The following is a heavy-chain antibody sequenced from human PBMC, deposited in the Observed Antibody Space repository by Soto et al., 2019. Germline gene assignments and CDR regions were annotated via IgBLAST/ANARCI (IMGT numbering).Heavy chain of an antibody. CDR3: ARLYCSSTSCYYYYYYYMDV. CDR1: GGSISSSSYY. Sequence: SDTLSLTCSVSGGSISSSSYYWAWIRKPPGKGLEWIGSIYYSGGTYYNPSLKSRVTISVDTSKNQFSLKLSSVTAADTAVYFCARLYCSSTSCYYYYYYYMDVWGKGTTVT. J-gene: IGHJ6*03. V-gene: IGHV4-39*01. D-gene: IGHD2-2*01. CDR2: IYYSGGT.